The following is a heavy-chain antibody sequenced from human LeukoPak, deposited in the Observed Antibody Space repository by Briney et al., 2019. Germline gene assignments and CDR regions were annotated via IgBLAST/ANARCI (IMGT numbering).Heavy chain of an antibody. V-gene: IGHV3-30*02. J-gene: IGHJ4*02. CDR1: GFTFSSYW. D-gene: IGHD1-26*01. CDR3: AKEVSGSYYGDY. CDR2: IRYDGSNK. Sequence: PGGSLRLSCAASGFTFSSYWMSWVRQAPGKGLEWVAFIRYDGSNKYYADSVKGRFTISRDNSKNTLYLQMNSLRAEDTAVYYCAKEVSGSYYGDYWGQGTLVTVSS.